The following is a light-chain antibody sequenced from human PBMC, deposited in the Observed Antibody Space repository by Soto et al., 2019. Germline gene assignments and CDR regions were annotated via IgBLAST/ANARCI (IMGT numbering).Light chain of an antibody. Sequence: EIVLTQSPATLSLSPGERATLSCRASKSVSSYLAWYQQKPGQAPRLLIYDASNRATGIPARFSGSGSGTDFTLTISSLEPEDFVIYYCQQRSNWPPVTFGGGTKVEIK. CDR3: QQRSNWPPVT. CDR1: KSVSSY. V-gene: IGKV3-11*01. J-gene: IGKJ4*01. CDR2: DAS.